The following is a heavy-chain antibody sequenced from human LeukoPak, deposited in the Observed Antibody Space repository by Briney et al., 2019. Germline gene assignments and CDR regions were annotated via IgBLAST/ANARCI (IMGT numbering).Heavy chain of an antibody. D-gene: IGHD3-10*01. V-gene: IGHV3-30*18. J-gene: IGHJ4*02. Sequence: GGSLRLSCAASGFTFSSYDMHWVRQAPGKGLEWVAVISYDGSNKYYVDSVKGRFNISRDNSKSTLFLQMNSLRAEDTAAYYCAEDRHYSSNVFDYWGQGTLVTVSS. CDR3: AEDRHYSSNVFDY. CDR1: GFTFSSYD. CDR2: ISYDGSNK.